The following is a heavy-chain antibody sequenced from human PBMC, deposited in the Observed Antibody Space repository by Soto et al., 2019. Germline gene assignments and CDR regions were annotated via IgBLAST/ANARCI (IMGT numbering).Heavy chain of an antibody. CDR1: GFSFGSYV. Sequence: EEQVLESGGGLVQPGGSLRLSCAASGFSFGSYVMTWVRQAPGKGLEWVSGISASGRSTYYADSVKGRFTVSRDNSKNTLYLAMTNRRVEDTAVYSCTRPSPYQMPSFCYFDLWGRGPRVTAS. CDR3: TRPSPYQMPSFCYFDL. J-gene: IGHJ2*01. CDR2: ISASGRST. V-gene: IGHV3-23*01. D-gene: IGHD2-2*01.